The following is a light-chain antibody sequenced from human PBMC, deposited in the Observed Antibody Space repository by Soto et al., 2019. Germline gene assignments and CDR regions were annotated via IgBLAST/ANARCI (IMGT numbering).Light chain of an antibody. CDR2: DDN. CDR3: AAWDNSLSARV. CDR1: YSNIATNL. Sequence: QSVLTQPPSVSAAPGQRVTISCFGAYSNIATNLVAWYQQLPGTAPRLLIYDDNKRPSGIPDRFSACKSGMSATLSVAGLQAGDEADYYCAAWDNSLSARVFGGGTKLTVL. V-gene: IGLV1-51*01. J-gene: IGLJ3*02.